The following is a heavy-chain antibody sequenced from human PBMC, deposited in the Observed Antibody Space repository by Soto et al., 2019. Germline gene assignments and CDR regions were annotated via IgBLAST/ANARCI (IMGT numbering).Heavy chain of an antibody. V-gene: IGHV4-34*01. Sequence: TLCLSCTFSGGSFTGHFWSWVRRPPGKGLEWIGEVSHSGNTKYYASIRSRVTLSVDSSKNQISLALTSVTAADTAVYYRARAKFESTGWHQFDIWGQGTLVTASS. CDR3: ARAKFESTGWHQFDI. J-gene: IGHJ4*02. CDR2: VSHSGNT. D-gene: IGHD7-27*01. CDR1: GGSFTGHF.